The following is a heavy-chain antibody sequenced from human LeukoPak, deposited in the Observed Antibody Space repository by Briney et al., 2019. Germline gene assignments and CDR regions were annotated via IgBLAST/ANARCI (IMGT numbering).Heavy chain of an antibody. Sequence: QSGGSLRLSCAASGFTFSSYAMHWVRQAPGKGLEYVSAISSNGGSTYYANSVKGRFTISRDNSKNTLYLQMGSLRAEDMAVYYCARVSSTVVESCLDYWGQGTLVTVSS. CDR1: GFTFSSYA. V-gene: IGHV3-64*01. J-gene: IGHJ4*02. CDR2: ISSNGGST. CDR3: ARVSSTVVESCLDY. D-gene: IGHD2-15*01.